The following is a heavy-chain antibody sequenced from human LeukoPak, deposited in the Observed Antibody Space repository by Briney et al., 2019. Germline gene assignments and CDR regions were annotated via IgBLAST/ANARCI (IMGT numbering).Heavy chain of an antibody. V-gene: IGHV4-39*01. CDR2: IYYSGST. CDR1: GGSISSSGYY. Sequence: HPSETLSLTCTVSGGSISSSGYYWGWVRQPPGKGLEWIGSIYYSGSTYYSLSLRSRVTMSVDTSKNQFALKLSAVTAADPAVYYCARQTVSYYFDYWGQGTLVTVSS. J-gene: IGHJ4*02. CDR3: ARQTVSYYFDY.